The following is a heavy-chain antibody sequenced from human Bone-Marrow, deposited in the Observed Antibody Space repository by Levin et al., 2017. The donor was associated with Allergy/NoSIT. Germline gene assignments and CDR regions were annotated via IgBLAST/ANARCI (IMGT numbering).Heavy chain of an antibody. J-gene: IGHJ4*02. CDR2: ISSSSRYI. Sequence: SCLASGFIFSNHSINWVRQAPGKGLEWVSSISSSSRYIHYADSVKGRVTISRDDAKNTLYLQLDRLRAEDTAMYYCARMGASRSTSGYYFDYWGQGTLVTVSS. CDR1: GFIFSNHS. CDR3: ARMGASRSTSGYYFDY. V-gene: IGHV3-21*06. D-gene: IGHD4/OR15-4a*01.